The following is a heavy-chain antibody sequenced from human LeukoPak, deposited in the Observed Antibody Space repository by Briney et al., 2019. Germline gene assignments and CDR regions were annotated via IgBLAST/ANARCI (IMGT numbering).Heavy chain of an antibody. J-gene: IGHJ3*02. D-gene: IGHD5-12*01. V-gene: IGHV4-39*01. CDR1: GGSISSSSYY. Sequence: SRTLSLTCTVSGGSISSSSYYWGWIRQPPGKGLEWIGSIYYSGSTYYNPSLKSRVTISVDTSKNQFSLKLSSVTAADTAVYYCARIGYAAFDIWGQGTMVTVSS. CDR2: IYYSGST. CDR3: ARIGYAAFDI.